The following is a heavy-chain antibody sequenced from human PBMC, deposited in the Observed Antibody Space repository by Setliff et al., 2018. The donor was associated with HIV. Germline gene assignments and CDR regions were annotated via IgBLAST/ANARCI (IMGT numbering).Heavy chain of an antibody. D-gene: IGHD3-9*01. CDR2: IYYSGST. CDR1: GGSISSSSYY. J-gene: IGHJ4*02. CDR3: AGGHILTGASDY. Sequence: TLSLTCTVSGGSISSSSYYWGWIRQPPGKGLEWIGSIYYSGSTYCNPSLKSRVTISVDTSKNQFSLKLSSVTAADTAVYYCAGGHILTGASDYWGQGALVTVSS. V-gene: IGHV4-39*01.